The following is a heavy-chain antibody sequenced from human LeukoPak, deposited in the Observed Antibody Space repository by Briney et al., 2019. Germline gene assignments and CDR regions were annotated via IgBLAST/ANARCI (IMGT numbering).Heavy chain of an antibody. CDR1: GGSFSDYY. V-gene: IGHV4-34*01. CDR2: INHSESS. D-gene: IGHD2-2*01. CDR3: ARLVSQTEPRFDS. J-gene: IGHJ4*02. Sequence: SETLSLTCAVYGGSFSDYYWTWIRQPPGRGLEWIGEINHSESSNYNPSLKSRVTILVDTSKNQLSLKLNSVTAADTAVYYCARLVSQTEPRFDSWGQGTLVTVSS.